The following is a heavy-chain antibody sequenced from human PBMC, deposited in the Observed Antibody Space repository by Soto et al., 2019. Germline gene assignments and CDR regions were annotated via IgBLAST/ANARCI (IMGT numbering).Heavy chain of an antibody. CDR1: SASIRSDD. Sequence: SAPLYITSAVSSASIRSDDWQWLRQHPLNCLEWIGYVYTSDYTRYSSSLKSRVTISVDTSKSQFYLRLNSVTAADTAVYYCARSAGNPGDFFYYAGMDAWVQGPT. D-gene: IGHD3-10*01. CDR3: ARSAGNPGDFFYYAGMDA. J-gene: IGHJ6*02. V-gene: IGHV4-4*08. CDR2: VYTSDYT.